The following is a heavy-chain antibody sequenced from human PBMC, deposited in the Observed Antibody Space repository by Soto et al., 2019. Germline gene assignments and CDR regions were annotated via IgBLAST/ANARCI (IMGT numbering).Heavy chain of an antibody. CDR1: GGTFSSYS. J-gene: IGHJ4*02. D-gene: IGHD1-26*01. CDR2: IIPIFGTA. V-gene: IGHV1-69*01. CDR3: ARDGGRHAGGIDY. Sequence: QVQLVQSGAEVKKPGSSVKVSCKASGGTFSSYSINWVRQAPGQGLEWMGEIIPIFGTANYAQKFQGSVTITADESTSTAYMELSSLRSEDAAVYYCARDGGRHAGGIDYCGQGTLVTVSS.